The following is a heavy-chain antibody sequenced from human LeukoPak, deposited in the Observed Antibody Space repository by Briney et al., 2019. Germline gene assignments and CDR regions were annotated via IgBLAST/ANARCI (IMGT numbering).Heavy chain of an antibody. J-gene: IGHJ4*02. Sequence: PGGSLRLSCGASGFSFSLYGMNWVRQAPGKGLEWVSYISSSSSTIYYADSVKGRFTISRDNAKNSLYLQMNSLRAEDTAVYYCARGSTYYDSSGQVPFDYWGQGTLVTVSS. V-gene: IGHV3-48*01. CDR3: ARGSTYYDSSGQVPFDY. D-gene: IGHD3-22*01. CDR2: ISSSSSTI. CDR1: GFSFSLYG.